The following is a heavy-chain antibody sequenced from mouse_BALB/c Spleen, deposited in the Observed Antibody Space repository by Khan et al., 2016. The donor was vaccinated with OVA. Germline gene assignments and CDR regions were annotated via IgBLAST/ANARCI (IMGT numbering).Heavy chain of an antibody. CDR3: ARSGGNFHWYFDV. CDR1: GFTFSSFG. J-gene: IGHJ1*03. V-gene: IGHV5-17*02. CDR2: ISSGSSTI. D-gene: IGHD2-1*01. Sequence: EVQLVESGGGLVQPGGSRKLSCAASGFTFSSFGMHWVRQAPKKGLEWVAYISSGSSTIYYVDTVKGRFTISSDSPKTTLFLQMTSLRSEDTAMYYCARSGGNFHWYFDVWGTGTSVTVSS.